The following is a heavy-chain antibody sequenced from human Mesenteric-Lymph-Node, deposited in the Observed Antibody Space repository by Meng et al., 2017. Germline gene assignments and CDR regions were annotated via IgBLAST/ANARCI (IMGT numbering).Heavy chain of an antibody. Sequence: SVKVSCKASGGTFSSYAISWVRQAPGQGLEWMGGIIPIFGTANYAQKFQGRVTITADESTSTAYMELSSLRSEDTAVYYCARDGTVTTGAYTKYYYYYYGMDVWGQGTTVTVSS. J-gene: IGHJ6*02. CDR3: ARDGTVTTGAYTKYYYYYYGMDV. V-gene: IGHV1-69*13. D-gene: IGHD4-11*01. CDR1: GGTFSSYA. CDR2: IIPIFGTA.